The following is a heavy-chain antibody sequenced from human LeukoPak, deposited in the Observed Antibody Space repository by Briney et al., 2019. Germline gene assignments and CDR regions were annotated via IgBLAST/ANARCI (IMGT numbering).Heavy chain of an antibody. J-gene: IGHJ4*02. Sequence: HPGGSLRRSCAASGFTFSSYAMSWVRQAPGKGLEWVSAISGSGGSTYYADSVKGRFTISRDNSKNTLYLQMNSLRAEDTGVYYCAKGMEYDYVWGSYRSSCFVYWDQGTLVTVSS. CDR2: ISGSGGST. CDR1: GFTFSSYA. V-gene: IGHV3-23*01. CDR3: AKGMEYDYVWGSYRSSCFVY. D-gene: IGHD3-16*02.